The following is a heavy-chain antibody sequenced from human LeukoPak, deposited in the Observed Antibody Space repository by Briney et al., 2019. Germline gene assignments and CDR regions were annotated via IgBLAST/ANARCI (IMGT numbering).Heavy chain of an antibody. J-gene: IGHJ4*02. Sequence: PGGSLRLSCAASGFTFSSYSMNWVRQAPGKGLEWVSYISSSSSSTIYYADSVKGRFTISRDNAKNSLYLQMNSLRAEDTAVYYCARASDYYYGSGSYYWGQGTLVTVSS. CDR1: GFTFSSYS. CDR3: ARASDYYYGSGSYY. CDR2: ISSSSSSTI. D-gene: IGHD3-10*01. V-gene: IGHV3-48*01.